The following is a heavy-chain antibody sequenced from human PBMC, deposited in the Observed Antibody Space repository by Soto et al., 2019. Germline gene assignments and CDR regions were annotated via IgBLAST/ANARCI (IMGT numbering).Heavy chain of an antibody. J-gene: IGHJ4*02. Sequence: QVQLQESGPGLVKPSETLSLTCTVSGGSISSYYWSWIRQPPGKGLEWIGYIYYSGSTNYNPSLTSRVTLSVDTSKNQFALKLSSVTAADTAVYYCARRWGGTFDYWGQGTLVTVSS. CDR2: IYYSGST. V-gene: IGHV4-59*01. CDR1: GGSISSYY. CDR3: ARRWGGTFDY. D-gene: IGHD2-21*01.